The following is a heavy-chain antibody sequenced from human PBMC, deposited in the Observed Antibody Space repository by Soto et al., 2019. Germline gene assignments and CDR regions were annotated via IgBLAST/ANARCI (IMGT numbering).Heavy chain of an antibody. V-gene: IGHV1-2*02. D-gene: IGHD6-13*01. CDR2: ISPNTGGT. Sequence: ASVKVSCKASGYTFTDYYMHWVRQAPGQGLEWMGWISPNTGGTNHAQKFRGRVTITRDTSISTAYMELSRLTSDDTAVYYCARPEVSYSSSWDPLDYWGQGTLVTVSS. J-gene: IGHJ4*02. CDR3: ARPEVSYSSSWDPLDY. CDR1: GYTFTDYY.